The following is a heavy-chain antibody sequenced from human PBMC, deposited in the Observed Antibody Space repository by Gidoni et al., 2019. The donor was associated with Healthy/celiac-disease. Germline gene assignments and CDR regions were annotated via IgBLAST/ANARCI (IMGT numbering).Heavy chain of an antibody. CDR1: GLSFRGSA. V-gene: IGHV3-73*02. CDR2: IRSKANSYAT. D-gene: IGHD3-22*01. J-gene: IGHJ3*02. Sequence: EVQLVESGGGLVQPGGSLKLSCAASGLSFRGSAMHWVRQASGKGLEWVGRIRSKANSYATAYAASVKGRFTISRDDSKNTAYLQMNSLKTEDTAVYYCTRHRYYYDSSGYYHDAFDIWGQGTMVTVSS. CDR3: TRHRYYYDSSGYYHDAFDI.